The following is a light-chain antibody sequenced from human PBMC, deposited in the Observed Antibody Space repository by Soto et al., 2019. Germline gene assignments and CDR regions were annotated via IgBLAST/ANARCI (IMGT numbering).Light chain of an antibody. CDR2: KAS. CDR1: QTISSW. CDR3: KHYDSYSEA. V-gene: IGKV1-5*03. Sequence: LCGCVRDRTNITSRASQTISSWLAWYQQKPGKAPKLLIYKASTLKSGVPSRFSGSGSGTEFTLTISSLQPDDFATYFCKHYDSYSEAFGQGTKVDI. J-gene: IGKJ1*01.